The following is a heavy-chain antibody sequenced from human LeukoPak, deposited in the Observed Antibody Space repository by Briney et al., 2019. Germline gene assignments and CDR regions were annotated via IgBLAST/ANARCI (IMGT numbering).Heavy chain of an antibody. J-gene: IGHJ4*02. CDR1: GHSFASFG. CDR2: ISAYNGDT. D-gene: IGHD3-10*01. CDR3: ARGGYYGSGSFPDY. Sequence: ASVEVSCKASGHSFASFGVNWVRQAPGQGLEWMGWISAYNGDTNYAQNLQGRVTMTTDTSTSTAYMDLRSLRSDDTAVYYCARGGYYGSGSFPDYWGQGTLVTVSS. V-gene: IGHV1-18*01.